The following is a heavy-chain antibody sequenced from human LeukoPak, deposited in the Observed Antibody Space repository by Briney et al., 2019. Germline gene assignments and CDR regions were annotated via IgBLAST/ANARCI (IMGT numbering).Heavy chain of an antibody. Sequence: GGSQRLSCAASGFTFSNAWMSWVRQAPGKGLEWVGRIKSKTDGGTTDYAAPVKGRFTISRDDSKNTLYLQMNSLKTEDTAVYYCTTEALMVYAPGGFDPWGQGTLVTVSS. CDR3: TTEALMVYAPGGFDP. CDR1: GFTFSNAW. CDR2: IKSKTDGGTT. J-gene: IGHJ5*02. D-gene: IGHD2-8*01. V-gene: IGHV3-15*01.